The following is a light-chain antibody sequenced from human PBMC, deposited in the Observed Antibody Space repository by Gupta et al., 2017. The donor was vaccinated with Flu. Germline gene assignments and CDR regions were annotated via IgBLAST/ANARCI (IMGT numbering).Light chain of an antibody. J-gene: IGLJ3*02. Sequence: QSDMTQPPSVSGAPGQTVTISCIGSTSNIGGGYDVHWYQQLPGRAPHLLIYGTSNRPSGVPDRFSGSKSGTSASLAITGLQADDEADDYCQSYDSSLTGWVFGGGTMLTVL. CDR3: QSYDSSLTGWV. CDR1: TSNIGGGYD. CDR2: GTS. V-gene: IGLV1-40*01.